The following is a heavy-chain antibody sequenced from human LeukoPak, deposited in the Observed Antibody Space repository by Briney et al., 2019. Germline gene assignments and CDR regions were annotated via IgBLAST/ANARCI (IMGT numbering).Heavy chain of an antibody. D-gene: IGHD4-11*01. J-gene: IGHJ6*03. V-gene: IGHV4-59*01. CDR3: ARGYRDFYYYLDV. CDR1: GGSISSYY. Sequence: SETLSLTCTVSGGSISSYYWSWIRQPPGKALEWIGYVYYGGNTKKNPSLKSRATISADTSMNQFSLNLSSATAADTAVYYCARGYRDFYYYLDVWGKGTTVTVSS. CDR2: VYYGGNT.